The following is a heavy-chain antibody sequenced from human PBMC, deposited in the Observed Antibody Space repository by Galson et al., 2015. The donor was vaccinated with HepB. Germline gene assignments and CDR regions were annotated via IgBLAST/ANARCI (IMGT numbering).Heavy chain of an antibody. CDR1: GYTFTSYY. CDR3: ARLMFPGGNFFYAFDI. D-gene: IGHD4-23*01. Sequence: SVKVSCKASGYTFTSYYIHWMRQAPGQGLEWMGIIDPSGGRTSYAQKFQGRVAMTRDTSTSTVYMELSSLRSEDTAVYYCARLMFPGGNFFYAFDIWGQGTMVTVSS. V-gene: IGHV1-46*03. J-gene: IGHJ3*02. CDR2: IDPSGGRT.